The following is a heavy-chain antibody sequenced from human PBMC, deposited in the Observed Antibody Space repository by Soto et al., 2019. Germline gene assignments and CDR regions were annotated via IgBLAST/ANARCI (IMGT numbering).Heavy chain of an antibody. D-gene: IGHD3-22*01. J-gene: IGHJ6*02. V-gene: IGHV3-33*01. CDR2: IWYDGSNK. CDR3: ARVLGGSYYYGSSYPRPPYYYGMDV. Sequence: GGSLSLSCAASGFTFSSYGMHWVRQAPGKGLGWVAVIWYDGSNKSYSDSVNGPFNNARDKCKSTLYLQMNNLRAEETTVYYSARVLGGSYYYGSSYPRPPYYYGMDVWGQGTTVTVSS. CDR1: GFTFSSYG.